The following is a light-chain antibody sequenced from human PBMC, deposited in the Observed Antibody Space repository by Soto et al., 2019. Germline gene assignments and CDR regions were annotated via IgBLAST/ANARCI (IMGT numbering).Light chain of an antibody. V-gene: IGKV3-20*01. CDR2: DAS. CDR3: QQYARPPFA. Sequence: EIVLTPSPGTLSLSPGERAPLSCRASQRISNSYLAWYQQKPGQAPSLLLYDASSRATGIPDRVSGSGSGTDFTLTISRLEPEDVAVYYCQQYARPPFAFVQGTKVEIK. CDR1: QRISNSY. J-gene: IGKJ2*01.